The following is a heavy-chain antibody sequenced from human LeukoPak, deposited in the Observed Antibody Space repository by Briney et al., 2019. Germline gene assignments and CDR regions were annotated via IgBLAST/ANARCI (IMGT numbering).Heavy chain of an antibody. D-gene: IGHD2/OR15-2a*01. CDR2: ISDIGSI. CDR1: GFTFSDYY. V-gene: IGHV4-59*08. CDR3: AGHHPRNTVDF. Sequence: GSLRLSCAAPGFTFSDYYMSWIRQPPGKGLEWIAYISDIGSINYNPSLKSRVTISLDTSKNQFSLKLSSVTAADTAVYYCAGHHPRNTVDFWGQGTLVTVSS. J-gene: IGHJ4*02.